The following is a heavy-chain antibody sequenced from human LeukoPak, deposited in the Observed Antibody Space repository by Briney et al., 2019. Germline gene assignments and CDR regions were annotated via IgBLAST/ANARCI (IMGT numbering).Heavy chain of an antibody. CDR2: ISSRSSTI. CDR1: GFTFSSYS. J-gene: IGHJ6*03. CDR3: ARDRYYFGSGSYFLMYMDV. D-gene: IGHD3-10*01. V-gene: IGHV3-48*01. Sequence: GGSLGLSCAASGFTFSSYSMNWVRQAPGKGLEWVSYISSRSSTIYYADSVKGRFTISRDNAKNSLYLQMNSLRAEDTAVYYCARDRYYFGSGSYFLMYMDVWGKGTTVTVSS.